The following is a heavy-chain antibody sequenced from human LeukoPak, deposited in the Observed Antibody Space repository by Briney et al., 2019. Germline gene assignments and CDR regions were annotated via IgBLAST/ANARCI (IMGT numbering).Heavy chain of an antibody. J-gene: IGHJ4*02. CDR1: GGCISSQY. Sequence: SDTLSNTCTVSGGCISSQYWSWMRQPPGKRLEWIGYIYYSGSTNYNPSLKSRVTMSVDTSKNQFSLRLSAVTAADTAVYYCARHSRSWYFDYWGQGTLVTVSS. D-gene: IGHD6-13*01. CDR2: IYYSGST. CDR3: ARHSRSWYFDY. V-gene: IGHV4-59*08.